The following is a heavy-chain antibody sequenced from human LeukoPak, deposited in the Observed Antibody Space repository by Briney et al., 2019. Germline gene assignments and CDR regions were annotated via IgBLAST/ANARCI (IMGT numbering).Heavy chain of an antibody. CDR3: ARGGPKYYYDSSGYYHDAFDI. D-gene: IGHD3-22*01. CDR2: IYYSGST. J-gene: IGHJ3*02. V-gene: IGHV4-31*03. Sequence: PSQTLSLTCTVSGGSISSGGYYWSWIRQHPGKGLEWIGYIYYSGSTDYNPSLKSRFTMSVDTSKNQFSLKLSSVTAADTAVYYCARGGPKYYYDSSGYYHDAFDIWGQGTMVTVSS. CDR1: GGSISSGGYY.